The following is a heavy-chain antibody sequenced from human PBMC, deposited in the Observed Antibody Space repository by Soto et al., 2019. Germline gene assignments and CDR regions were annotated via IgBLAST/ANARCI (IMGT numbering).Heavy chain of an antibody. V-gene: IGHV3-11*01. Sequence: QARLVESGGGLVEPGGSLRLSCTASGFTFGDFYMMWFRQAPGRGLEWISYITKTGTTIYHADPVKGRFSVSRDNAGSSLYLQMNSLRAEDTAGYYCARPNWNSRGGVYNLWGQGTLVSVSS. CDR2: ITKTGTTI. J-gene: IGHJ4*02. D-gene: IGHD3-16*01. CDR3: ARPNWNSRGGVYNL. CDR1: GFTFGDFY.